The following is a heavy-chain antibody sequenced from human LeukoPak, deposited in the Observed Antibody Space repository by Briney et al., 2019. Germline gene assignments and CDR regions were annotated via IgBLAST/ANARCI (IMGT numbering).Heavy chain of an antibody. CDR1: GGSISSGGYY. CDR3: ARDVEVGYCSGGSCYTRIFDY. CDR2: IYYSGST. D-gene: IGHD2-15*01. Sequence: PSETLSLTCTVSGGSISSGGYYRSWIRQHPGKGLEWIGYIYYSGSTYYNPSLKSRVTISVDTSKNQFSLKLSSVTAADTAVYYCARDVEVGYCSGGSCYTRIFDYWGQGTLVTVSS. V-gene: IGHV4-31*03. J-gene: IGHJ4*02.